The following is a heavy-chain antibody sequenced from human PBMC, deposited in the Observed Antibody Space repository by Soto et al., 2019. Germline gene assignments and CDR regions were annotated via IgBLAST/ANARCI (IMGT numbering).Heavy chain of an antibody. CDR2: IGTAGDT. V-gene: IGHV3-13*01. D-gene: IGHD6-19*01. CDR3: ARGSAGYSSGWYVNY. J-gene: IGHJ4*02. Sequence: GGSLRLSCAASGFSFSSYDMHWVRQATGKGLEWVSAIGTAGDTYYPGSVKGRFTISRENAKNSLYLQMYNLRAGDTAVYYCARGSAGYSSGWYVNYWGQGTLVTVSS. CDR1: GFSFSSYD.